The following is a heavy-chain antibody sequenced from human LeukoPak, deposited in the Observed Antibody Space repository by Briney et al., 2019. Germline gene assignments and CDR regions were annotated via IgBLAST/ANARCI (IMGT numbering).Heavy chain of an antibody. J-gene: IGHJ4*02. CDR2: ISWNSGSI. CDR1: GFTFDDYA. CDR3: AKCLGATTGTLDY. Sequence: PGRSLRLSCAASGFTFDDYAMHWVRQAPGKGLEWVSGISWNSGSIGYADSVKGRFTISRDNSKNTLYLQMNSLRAEDTAVYYCAKCLGATTGTLDYWGQGTLVTVSS. D-gene: IGHD1-26*01. V-gene: IGHV3-9*01.